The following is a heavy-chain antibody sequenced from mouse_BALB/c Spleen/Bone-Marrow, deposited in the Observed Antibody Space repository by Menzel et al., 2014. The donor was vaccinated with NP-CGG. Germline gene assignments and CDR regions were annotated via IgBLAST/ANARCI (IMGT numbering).Heavy chain of an antibody. D-gene: IGHD1-1*01. CDR3: AREVLRDYFDY. CDR2: ISSGGGST. CDR1: GFAFSSYD. J-gene: IGHJ2*01. Sequence: EVQLVESGGGLVKPGGSLKLSCAASGFAFSSYDMSWVRQTPEKRLEWVAYISSGGGSTYYPDTVKGRFTISRDNAKNTLYPQMSSLKSEDTAMYYCAREVLRDYFDYWGQGTTLTVSS. V-gene: IGHV5-12-1*01.